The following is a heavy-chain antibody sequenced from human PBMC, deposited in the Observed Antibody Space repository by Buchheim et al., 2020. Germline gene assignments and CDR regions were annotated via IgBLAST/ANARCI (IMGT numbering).Heavy chain of an antibody. D-gene: IGHD6-6*01. CDR1: GVTFSSYA. J-gene: IGHJ6*03. Sequence: QVQLVQSGAEVKKPGSSVKVSCKASGVTFSSYAISWVRQAPGQGLEWMGGIIPIFGTANYAQKFQGRVTITADKSTSTAYMELNSLRSEDTAVYYCARPGPTRNSIAARSYYYYMDDWGKGTT. CDR3: ARPGPTRNSIAARSYYYYMDD. CDR2: IIPIFGTA. V-gene: IGHV1-69*06.